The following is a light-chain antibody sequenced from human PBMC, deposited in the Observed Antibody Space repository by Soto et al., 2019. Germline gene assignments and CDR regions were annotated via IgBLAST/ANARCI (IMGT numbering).Light chain of an antibody. CDR1: QRALASY. CDR3: QQYGSSLYA. Sequence: EVVMTRSPGNLSVSIGEEATLSCRATQRALASYLTWYQQKPGQAPKLLIYAASTMSTGIPERFSGSGSGTDFTLTISRLEPEDFAVYYCQQYGSSLYAFGPGTKVDI. V-gene: IGKV3-20*01. CDR2: AAS. J-gene: IGKJ3*01.